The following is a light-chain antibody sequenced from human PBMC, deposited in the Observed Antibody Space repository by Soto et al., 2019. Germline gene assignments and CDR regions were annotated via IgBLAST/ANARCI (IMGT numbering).Light chain of an antibody. CDR2: AAS. V-gene: IGKV1-39*01. J-gene: IGKJ1*01. CDR1: QSINSY. Sequence: DIQMTHSPSSLSASVGDRVTIACRASQSINSYLNWYQQKPGKAPRLLISAASSLQSGVPSRFSGSGSGTDFTLTISSLQPEDFATYFCQQSYSTLGTFGQGTKVDIK. CDR3: QQSYSTLGT.